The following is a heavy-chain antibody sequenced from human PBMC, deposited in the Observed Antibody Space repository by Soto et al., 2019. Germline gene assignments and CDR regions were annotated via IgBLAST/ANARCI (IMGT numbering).Heavy chain of an antibody. V-gene: IGHV1-69*13. CDR3: ASHCGGDCYTAYYYYYGMDV. D-gene: IGHD2-21*02. CDR1: GATFSSYA. Sequence: SVKVSCKASGATFSSYAISWVRQAPGHGLEWMGGIIPIFGTENYAQKYQGRVTITADESTSTAYMELSSLRSEDTAVYYCASHCGGDCYTAYYYYYGMDVWG. CDR2: IIPIFGTE. J-gene: IGHJ6*02.